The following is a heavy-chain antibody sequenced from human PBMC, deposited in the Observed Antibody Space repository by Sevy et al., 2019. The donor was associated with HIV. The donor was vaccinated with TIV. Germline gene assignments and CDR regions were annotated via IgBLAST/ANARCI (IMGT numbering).Heavy chain of an antibody. Sequence: SETLSLTCTVSGGSISSYYWSWIRQPAGKGLEWIGRIYTSGSTNYNPSLKSRVTMSVDTSKNQFSLKLSSVTAADTAVYHCARVRWELRGTGYFDYWGQGTLVTVSS. V-gene: IGHV4-4*07. CDR1: GGSISSYY. CDR2: IYTSGST. J-gene: IGHJ4*02. D-gene: IGHD1-26*01. CDR3: ARVRWELRGTGYFDY.